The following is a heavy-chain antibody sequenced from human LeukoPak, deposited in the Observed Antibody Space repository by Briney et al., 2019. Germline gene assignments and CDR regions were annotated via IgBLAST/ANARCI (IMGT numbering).Heavy chain of an antibody. CDR3: ARAWNFGLGGFDY. V-gene: IGHV4-61*02. CDR1: GGSISSGSYY. CDR2: IYTSGST. Sequence: SQTLSLTCTVSGGSISSGSYYRSWIGQPAGKRLEWIGRIYTSGSTNYNPSLKSRVTISVDTSKNQFSLRLSSVTAADTAVYYCARAWNFGLGGFDYWGQGTLVTVSS. J-gene: IGHJ4*02. D-gene: IGHD3/OR15-3a*01.